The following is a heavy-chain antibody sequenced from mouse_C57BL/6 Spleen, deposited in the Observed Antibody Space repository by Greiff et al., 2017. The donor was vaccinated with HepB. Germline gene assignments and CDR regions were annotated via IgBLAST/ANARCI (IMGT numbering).Heavy chain of an antibody. CDR2: INPNNGGT. V-gene: IGHV1-22*01. Sequence: EVQVVESGPELVKPGASVKMSCKASGYTFTDYNMHWVKQSHGKSLEWIGYINPNNGGTSYNQKFKGKATLTVNKSSSTAYMELRSLTSEDSAVYYCARGWLPQYFDYWGQGTTLTVSS. CDR3: ARGWLPQYFDY. J-gene: IGHJ2*01. CDR1: GYTFTDYN. D-gene: IGHD2-2*01.